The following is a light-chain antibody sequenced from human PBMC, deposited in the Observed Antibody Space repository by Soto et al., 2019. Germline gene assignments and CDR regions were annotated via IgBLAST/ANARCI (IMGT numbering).Light chain of an antibody. V-gene: IGLV2-14*01. CDR1: SSDVGAYNY. CDR3: SSYRNGEPLV. J-gene: IGLJ1*01. CDR2: DVS. Sequence: QSALTQPASVSGSPGQSITLSCTGTSSDVGAYNYVSWYQQHPGKAPKLMIYDVSNRPSGVSNRFSGSKSGNTASLTISGFQGGDELDHYGSSYRNGEPLVFGTG.